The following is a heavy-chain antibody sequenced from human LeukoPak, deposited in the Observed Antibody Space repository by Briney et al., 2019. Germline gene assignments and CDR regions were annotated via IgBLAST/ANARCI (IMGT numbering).Heavy chain of an antibody. J-gene: IGHJ4*02. CDR1: GFTFSSYG. D-gene: IGHD5-24*01. Sequence: GRPLRLSCAASGFTFSSYGMHWVRQAPGKGLEWVAVIWYDGSNKYYADSVKGRFTISRDNSKNTLYLQMNSLRAEGTAVYYCARAQSRDGYNYADFDYWGQGTLVTVSS. CDR2: IWYDGSNK. CDR3: ARAQSRDGYNYADFDY. V-gene: IGHV3-33*01.